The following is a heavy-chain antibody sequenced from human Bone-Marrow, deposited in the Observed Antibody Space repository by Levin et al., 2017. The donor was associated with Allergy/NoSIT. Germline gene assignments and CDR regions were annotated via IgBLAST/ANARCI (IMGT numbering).Heavy chain of an antibody. CDR3: AGEGILTGYWASHY. CDR1: GGSISSSSYY. Sequence: SETLSLTCTVSGGSISSSSYYWGWIRQPPGKGLEWIGSIYYSGSTYYNPSLKSRVTISVDTSKNQFSLKLSSVTAADTAVYYCAGEGILTGYWASHYWGQGTLVTVSS. V-gene: IGHV4-39*02. J-gene: IGHJ4*02. CDR2: IYYSGST. D-gene: IGHD3-9*01.